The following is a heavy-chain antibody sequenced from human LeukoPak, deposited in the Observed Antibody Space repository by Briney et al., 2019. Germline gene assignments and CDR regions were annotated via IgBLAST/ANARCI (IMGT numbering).Heavy chain of an antibody. CDR1: GGSISSYY. CDR2: IYNSGST. D-gene: IGHD4-23*01. V-gene: IGHV4-59*01. CDR3: ARALRLWGGNSGIAFDI. Sequence: SETLSLTCTEAGGSISSYYSSWIRQPPGKGLEWIGYIYNSGSTNYNHSLKSRVTISEDMSNNQFSLKLSSVTAADTAVYYCARALRLWGGNSGIAFDIWGQGTMVTVSS. J-gene: IGHJ3*02.